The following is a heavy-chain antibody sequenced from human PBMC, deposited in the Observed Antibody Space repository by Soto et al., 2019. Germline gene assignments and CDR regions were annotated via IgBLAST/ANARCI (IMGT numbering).Heavy chain of an antibody. CDR2: ISAHNGNT. Sequence: QVHLVQSGAEVKKHGASVKVSCKGSGYAFTTYGITWVRQAPGQGLEWMGWISAHNGNTNYAQKLQGRVTVTRDTSTSTAYMELRSRRSDDTAVYSCARGRYGDYWGQGALVSVSS. J-gene: IGHJ4*02. V-gene: IGHV1-18*01. CDR1: GYAFTTYG. D-gene: IGHD1-1*01. CDR3: ARGRYGDY.